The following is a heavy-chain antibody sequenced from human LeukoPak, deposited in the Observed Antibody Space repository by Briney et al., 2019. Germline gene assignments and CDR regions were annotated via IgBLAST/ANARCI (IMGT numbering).Heavy chain of an antibody. J-gene: IGHJ4*02. CDR1: GFTFSSYW. CDR2: INSDGSST. D-gene: IGHD6-13*01. V-gene: IGHV3-74*01. CDR3: ATEGIAAAGIY. Sequence: GGSLRLSCAASGFTFSSYWMHWVRQAPGKGLVWVSRINSDGSSTSYADSVTGRFTISRDNAKNTLYLQMNSLRAEDTAVYYCATEGIAAAGIYWGQGTLVTVSS.